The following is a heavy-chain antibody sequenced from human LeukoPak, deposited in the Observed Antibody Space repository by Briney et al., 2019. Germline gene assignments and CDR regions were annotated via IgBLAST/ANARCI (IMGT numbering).Heavy chain of an antibody. J-gene: IGHJ5*02. CDR2: INAANGNT. Sequence: ASVKVSCKTSGFTFTIYTMHWVRQAPGQRLEWMGWINAANGNTQYSQKFQGRVTITRDTSASTAYMELSSLRSEDTAVYYCARGAPIRVAVAATFDPWGQGTLVTVPS. D-gene: IGHD6-19*01. V-gene: IGHV1-3*01. CDR1: GFTFTIYT. CDR3: ARGAPIRVAVAATFDP.